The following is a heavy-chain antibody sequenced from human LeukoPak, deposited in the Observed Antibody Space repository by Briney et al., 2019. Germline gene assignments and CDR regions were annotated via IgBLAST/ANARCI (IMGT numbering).Heavy chain of an antibody. Sequence: GGSLRLSCAASGFTFSSYGMHWVRQAPGKGLEWVAFIRYDGSNKYYADSVKARFTISRDNSKNTPYLQMNSLRAEDTAVYYCAKDQNRYYDFWSGYRKDTWGQGTLVTVSS. CDR1: GFTFSSYG. D-gene: IGHD3-3*01. V-gene: IGHV3-30*02. CDR3: AKDQNRYYDFWSGYRKDT. J-gene: IGHJ5*02. CDR2: IRYDGSNK.